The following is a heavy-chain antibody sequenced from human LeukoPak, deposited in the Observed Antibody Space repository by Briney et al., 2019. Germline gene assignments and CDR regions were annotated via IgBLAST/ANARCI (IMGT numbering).Heavy chain of an antibody. Sequence: RGSSVKVSCKASGGTFSSYAISWVRQAPGQGLEWMGGIIPIFGTANYAQKFQGRVTITTDESTSTAYMELSSLRSEDTAVYYCARDVFFSSDPGVPAAVGGDYWGQGTLVTVSS. D-gene: IGHD2-2*01. V-gene: IGHV1-69*05. CDR3: ARDVFFSSDPGVPAAVGGDY. J-gene: IGHJ4*02. CDR1: GGTFSSYA. CDR2: IIPIFGTA.